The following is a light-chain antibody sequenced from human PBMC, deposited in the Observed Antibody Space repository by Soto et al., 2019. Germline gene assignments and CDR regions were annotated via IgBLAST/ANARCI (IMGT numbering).Light chain of an antibody. CDR3: QQLNSYPIT. V-gene: IGKV1-5*01. CDR2: DAS. J-gene: IGKJ5*01. Sequence: GDRVTITCRASQSISNWLAWYQQKPGKAPKLLIYDASSLESGVPSRFSGSGSGTEFTLTISSLQPEDFATYYCQQLNSYPITFGQGTRLEIK. CDR1: QSISNW.